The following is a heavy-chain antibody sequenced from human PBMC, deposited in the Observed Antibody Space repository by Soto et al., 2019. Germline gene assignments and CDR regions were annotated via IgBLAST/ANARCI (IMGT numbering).Heavy chain of an antibody. CDR2: ISSGGST. V-gene: IGHV3-23*01. CDR3: AKHFDSGCPDY. Sequence: PGGSLRLSCAASGFTFSDYYMIWIRQAPGKGLEWVSYISSGGSTFYADSVKGRCTISRDNSKNTLYLQMNNLRAEDTAVYYCAKHFDSGCPDYWGQGTLVTVSS. CDR1: GFTFSDYY. J-gene: IGHJ4*02. D-gene: IGHD6-19*01.